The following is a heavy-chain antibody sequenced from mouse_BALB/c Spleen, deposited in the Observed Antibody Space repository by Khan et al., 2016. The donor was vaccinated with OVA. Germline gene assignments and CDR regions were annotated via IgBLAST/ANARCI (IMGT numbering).Heavy chain of an antibody. CDR3: ARENYYGRGCYAMDY. CDR1: GYTFTSYW. D-gene: IGHD1-1*01. J-gene: IGHJ4*01. Sequence: DLVKPGASVKLSCKASGYTFTSYWINWIKQRPGQGLEWIGRIGPGSSNAYYIDMFKGKATLTVDTSSNTAYIQLSSLSSEDSAVYFCARENYYGRGCYAMDYWGQGASVTVSA. CDR2: IGPGSSNA. V-gene: IGHV1S41*01.